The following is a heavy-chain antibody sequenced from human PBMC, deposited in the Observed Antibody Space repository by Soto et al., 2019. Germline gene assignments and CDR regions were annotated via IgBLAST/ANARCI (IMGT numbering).Heavy chain of an antibody. CDR2: IYYSGST. Sequence: SETLSLTCTVSGGSISSGDYYWSWIRQPPGRGLEWIGYIYYSGSTYYNPSLKSRITISGDTSKNQFSLNLSSVTAADTAVYYCARSPRGYSHGYFDSWGQGTLVTVSS. D-gene: IGHD5-18*01. CDR3: ARSPRGYSHGYFDS. J-gene: IGHJ4*02. CDR1: GGSISSGDYY. V-gene: IGHV4-30-4*01.